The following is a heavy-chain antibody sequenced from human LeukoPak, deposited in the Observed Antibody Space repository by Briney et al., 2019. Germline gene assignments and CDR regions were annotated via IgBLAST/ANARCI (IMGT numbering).Heavy chain of an antibody. CDR1: GGSISSGYY. CDR2: IYHSGST. CDR3: ASLRYCSGGSCYGDAFDI. D-gene: IGHD2-15*01. Sequence: PSETLSLTCTVSGGSISSGYYWGWIRQPPGKGLEWIGSIYHSGSTYYNPSLKSRVTISVDTSKNQFSLKLSSVTAADTAVYYCASLRYCSGGSCYGDAFDIWGQGTMVTVSS. J-gene: IGHJ3*02. V-gene: IGHV4-38-2*02.